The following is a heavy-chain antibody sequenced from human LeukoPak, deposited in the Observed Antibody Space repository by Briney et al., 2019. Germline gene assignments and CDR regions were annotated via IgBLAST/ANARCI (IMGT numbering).Heavy chain of an antibody. CDR1: GFTFSSYA. D-gene: IGHD2-2*01. CDR2: ISYDGSNK. Sequence: GGSLRLSCAASGFTFSSYAMHWVRQAPGKGLEWVTVISYDGSNKYFADSVKGRFTISRDNSKNTLYLQMSSLRAEDTAVYYCAKEGYCSSTSCYGGYYYYYYGMDVWGQGTTVTVSS. CDR3: AKEGYCSSTSCYGGYYYYYYGMDV. V-gene: IGHV3-30-3*01. J-gene: IGHJ6*02.